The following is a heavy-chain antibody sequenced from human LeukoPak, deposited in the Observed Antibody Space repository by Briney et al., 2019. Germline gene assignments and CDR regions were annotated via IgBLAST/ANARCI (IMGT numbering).Heavy chain of an antibody. CDR1: GFTFSSYS. J-gene: IGHJ4*02. Sequence: PGGSLRLSCAASGFTFSSYSMNWVRQAPGKGLEWVANIKQDGSEKYYVDSVKGRFTISRDNAKNSLYLQMNSLRAEDTAVYYCAKDKAVVINTKNDYWGQGTLVTVSS. CDR2: IKQDGSEK. V-gene: IGHV3-7*03. CDR3: AKDKAVVINTKNDY. D-gene: IGHD2-21*01.